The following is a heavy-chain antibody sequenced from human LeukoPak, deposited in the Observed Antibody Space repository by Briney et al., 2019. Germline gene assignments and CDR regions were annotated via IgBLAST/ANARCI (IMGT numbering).Heavy chain of an antibody. Sequence: SETLSLTCTVSGASISHYYWNWIRQPAGRGPEWIGRIYTLYTTGNPDYNPSLKSRITMSIDTSKNQFSLNLSSVTAADTAVYYCARDPGSGSYYLAFDVWGQGTMVTVSS. D-gene: IGHD3-10*01. CDR3: ARDPGSGSYYLAFDV. CDR1: GASISHYY. CDR2: IYTLYTTGNP. V-gene: IGHV4-4*07. J-gene: IGHJ3*01.